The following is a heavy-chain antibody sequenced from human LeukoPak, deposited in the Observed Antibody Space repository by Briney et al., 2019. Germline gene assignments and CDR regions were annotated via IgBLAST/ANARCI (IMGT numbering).Heavy chain of an antibody. CDR1: GGSISSGGYS. Sequence: PSETLSLTCDVSGGSISSGGYSWSWIRQPPGKGLEWIGYIYHSGSTYYNPFLKSRVTISVDRSKNQFSLKLSSVTAADTAVYYCARGYCSGGSCYPFDYWGQGTLVTVSS. CDR3: ARGYCSGGSCYPFDY. CDR2: IYHSGST. D-gene: IGHD2-15*01. V-gene: IGHV4-30-2*01. J-gene: IGHJ4*02.